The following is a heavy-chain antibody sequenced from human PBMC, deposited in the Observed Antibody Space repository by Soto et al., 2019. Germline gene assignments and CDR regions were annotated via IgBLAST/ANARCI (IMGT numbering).Heavy chain of an antibody. V-gene: IGHV4-4*02. Sequence: QVQLQESGPGLVKPSETLSLTCAVSGVSLTTNNWWTWVRQAPGKGLEWVGEIYQTGNTNYNPSLNSRVIASLDKSKNQCFLNLTSVTAADTAIYYCARGGYCSGGSCSGWFDSWGQGTLVTVSS. CDR3: ARGGYCSGGSCSGWFDS. CDR2: IYQTGNT. J-gene: IGHJ5*01. D-gene: IGHD2-15*01. CDR1: GVSLTTNNW.